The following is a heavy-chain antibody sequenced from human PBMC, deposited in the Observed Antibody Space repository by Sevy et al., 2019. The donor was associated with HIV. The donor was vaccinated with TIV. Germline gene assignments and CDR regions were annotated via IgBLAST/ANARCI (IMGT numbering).Heavy chain of an antibody. D-gene: IGHD6-19*01. CDR1: GGSISSYY. J-gene: IGHJ4*02. CDR3: ARVGSGFFFDY. V-gene: IGHV4-59*13. CDR2: IYYSGST. Sequence: SETLSLTCTVSGGSISSYYWSWIRQPPGKGLEWIGYIYYSGSTNYNPSLKSRVTISVDTSKNQFSLKLSSVTAADTAVYYCARVGSGFFFDYWGQGTLVTVSS.